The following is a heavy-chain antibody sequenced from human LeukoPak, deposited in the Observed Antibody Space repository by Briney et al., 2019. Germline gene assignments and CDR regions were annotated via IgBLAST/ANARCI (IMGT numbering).Heavy chain of an antibody. CDR3: AKEAGSGWSWFDY. Sequence: GGSLRLSCAASGFTFSSYAMSWVRQAPGKGLEWVSVISGSGGSPSYADSVKGRFTISRDNSKNTLYLQMNSLRVEDTAVYYCAKEAGSGWSWFDYWGQGTLVTVSS. J-gene: IGHJ4*02. D-gene: IGHD6-19*01. CDR2: ISGSGGSP. V-gene: IGHV3-23*01. CDR1: GFTFSSYA.